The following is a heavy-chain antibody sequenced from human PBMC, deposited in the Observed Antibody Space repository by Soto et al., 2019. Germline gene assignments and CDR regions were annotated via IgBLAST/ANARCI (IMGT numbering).Heavy chain of an antibody. Sequence: GGSLRLSCAASGFTYSSYAMSWVRQAPGRGLEWVSTISGSGDSTYYADSVKGRFTISRDNSKNTLYLQMNSLRAEDKAVYYCAKDGSYYDYVWGTYRYLFDYWGQGA. V-gene: IGHV3-23*01. J-gene: IGHJ4*02. D-gene: IGHD3-16*02. CDR3: AKDGSYYDYVWGTYRYLFDY. CDR1: GFTYSSYA. CDR2: ISGSGDST.